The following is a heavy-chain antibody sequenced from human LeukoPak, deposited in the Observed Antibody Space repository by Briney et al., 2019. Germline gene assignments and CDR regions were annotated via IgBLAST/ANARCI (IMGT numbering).Heavy chain of an antibody. J-gene: IGHJ4*02. Sequence: SQTPSLTCTVSGGSISSGDYYWSWIRQPPGKGLEWIGYIYYSGSTYYNPSLKSRVTISVDTSKNQFSLKLSSVTAADTAVYYCARDCSSTSCYTDYWGQGTLVTVSS. CDR3: ARDCSSTSCYTDY. CDR2: IYYSGST. V-gene: IGHV4-30-4*08. CDR1: GGSISSGDYY. D-gene: IGHD2-2*02.